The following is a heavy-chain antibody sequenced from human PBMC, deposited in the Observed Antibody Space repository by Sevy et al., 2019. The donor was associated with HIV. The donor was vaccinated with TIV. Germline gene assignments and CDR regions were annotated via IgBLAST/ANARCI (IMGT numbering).Heavy chain of an antibody. CDR2: IYPGDSDT. CDR3: ARQPDYGGNVGPFDY. CDR1: GYSFTSYW. Sequence: GESLKISCKGSGYSFTSYWIGWVRQMPGKGLEWMGIIYPGDSDTRYSPSFQGHVTISADKSISTAYLQWSSLKASDTAMYYCARQPDYGGNVGPFDYWGQGTLVTVSS. J-gene: IGHJ4*02. D-gene: IGHD4-17*01. V-gene: IGHV5-51*01.